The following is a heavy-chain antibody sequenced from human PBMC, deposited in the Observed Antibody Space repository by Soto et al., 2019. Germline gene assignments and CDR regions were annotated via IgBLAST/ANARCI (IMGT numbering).Heavy chain of an antibody. J-gene: IGHJ3*02. CDR3: AKVRFLEWYLQLDAFDI. V-gene: IGHV3-23*01. Sequence: GGSLRLSCAASGFTFSSYAMSWVRQAPGKGLEWVSAISGSGGSTYYADSVKGRFTISRDNSKNTLYLQMNSLRAEDTAVYYCAKVRFLEWYLQLDAFDIWGQGTMVTVSS. CDR1: GFTFSSYA. CDR2: ISGSGGST. D-gene: IGHD3-3*01.